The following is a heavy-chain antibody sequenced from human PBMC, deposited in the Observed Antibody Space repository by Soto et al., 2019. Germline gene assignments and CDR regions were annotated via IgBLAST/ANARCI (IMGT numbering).Heavy chain of an antibody. D-gene: IGHD2-15*01. CDR1: GGSISSGGDY. Sequence: SETLCLTCTVSGGSISSGGDYWSWIRQHPGKGLGWIGYIYYSGSTYYNPSLKSRVTISVDTSKNQFSLKLSSVTAADTAVYYCARAYCSGGSCYSGDNWFDPWGQGTLVTVSS. CDR2: IYYSGST. V-gene: IGHV4-31*03. CDR3: ARAYCSGGSCYSGDNWFDP. J-gene: IGHJ5*02.